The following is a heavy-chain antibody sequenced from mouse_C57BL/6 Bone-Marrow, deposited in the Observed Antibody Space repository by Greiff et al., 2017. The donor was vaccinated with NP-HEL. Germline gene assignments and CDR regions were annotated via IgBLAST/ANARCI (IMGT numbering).Heavy chain of an antibody. CDR2: IDPSSGGT. CDR1: GYTFTSYW. CDR3: ARWDYGSSPHFDY. V-gene: IGHV1-72*01. Sequence: QVQLQQPGAELVKPGASVKLSCKASGYTFTSYWMHWVKQRPGRGLEWIGKIDPSSGGTKYNEKFKSKATLTVDKPSSTAYMQLSSLTSEDSAVYDCARWDYGSSPHFDYWGQGTTLTVSS. D-gene: IGHD1-1*01. J-gene: IGHJ2*01.